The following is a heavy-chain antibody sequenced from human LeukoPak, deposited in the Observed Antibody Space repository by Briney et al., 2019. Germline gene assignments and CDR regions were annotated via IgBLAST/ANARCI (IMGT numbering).Heavy chain of an antibody. V-gene: IGHV1-2*02. CDR3: ARSMVREQLNWFDP. CDR2: INPNSGGT. D-gene: IGHD3-10*01. Sequence: ASVKVSCKASGYTFTGYYMHWVRQAPGQGLEWMGWINPNSGGTNYAQKFQGRVTTTRDTSISTAYMELSRLRSDDTAVYYCARSMVREQLNWFDPWGQGTLVTVSS. CDR1: GYTFTGYY. J-gene: IGHJ5*02.